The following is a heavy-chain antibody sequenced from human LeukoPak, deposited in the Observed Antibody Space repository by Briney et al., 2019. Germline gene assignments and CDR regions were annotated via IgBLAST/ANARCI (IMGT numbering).Heavy chain of an antibody. J-gene: IGHJ1*01. CDR2: IYYSGST. V-gene: IGHV4-59*01. D-gene: IGHD3-10*01. CDR1: GGSISSYY. Sequence: PSETLSLTCTVSGGSISSYYWSWIRQPPGKGLEWIGYIYYSGSTNYNPSLKSRVTISVDTSKNQFSLKLSSVTAADTAVYYCASSRWFGETIGYFQHWGQGTLVTVSS. CDR3: ASSRWFGETIGYFQH.